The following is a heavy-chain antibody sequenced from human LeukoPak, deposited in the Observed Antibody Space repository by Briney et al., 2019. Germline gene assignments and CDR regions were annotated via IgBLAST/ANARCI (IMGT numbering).Heavy chain of an antibody. Sequence: GASVKVSCKASGYTFTSYGISWVRQAPGQGLEWMGWISAYNGNTNYAQKLQGRVTMTTDTSTSTAYMELRSLRSDDTAVYYCARDRVAAELGYYYGMDVWGQGTTVTVSS. CDR2: ISAYNGNT. D-gene: IGHD6-13*01. CDR3: ARDRVAAELGYYYGMDV. J-gene: IGHJ6*02. CDR1: GYTFTSYG. V-gene: IGHV1-18*01.